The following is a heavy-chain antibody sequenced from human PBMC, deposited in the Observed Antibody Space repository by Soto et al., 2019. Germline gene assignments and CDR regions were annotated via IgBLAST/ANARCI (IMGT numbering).Heavy chain of an antibody. CDR1: GYTFTNFG. D-gene: IGHD3-22*01. Sequence: ASVTVSCKASGYTFTNFGIHWVRQAPGQSLEWMGWIIAGNGNTKYSQKFHGRVTITRDTSATTVYMELGSLIPEDTAVYYCARTYYYESSGSMASTFEYWGQGTLVTVSS. CDR2: IIAGNGNT. J-gene: IGHJ4*02. V-gene: IGHV1-3*01. CDR3: ARTYYYESSGSMASTFEY.